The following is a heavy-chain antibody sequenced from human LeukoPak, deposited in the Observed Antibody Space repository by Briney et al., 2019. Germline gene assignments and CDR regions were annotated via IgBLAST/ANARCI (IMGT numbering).Heavy chain of an antibody. Sequence: PSETLSLTCTVSGYSISTGYYWDWIRQPPGKGLEWIGTFYHGGSTYYNPSLKSRVTISVDTSKNQFSLKLSSVTAADTAVYYCARHIRGVGNWFDPWGQGTLVTVSS. CDR2: FYHGGST. J-gene: IGHJ5*02. V-gene: IGHV4-38-2*02. CDR3: ARHIRGVGNWFDP. D-gene: IGHD3-10*01. CDR1: GYSISTGYY.